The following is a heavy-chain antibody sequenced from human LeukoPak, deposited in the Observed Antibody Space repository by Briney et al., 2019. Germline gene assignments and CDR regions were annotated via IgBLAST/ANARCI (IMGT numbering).Heavy chain of an antibody. CDR1: GASINSSY. CDR2: IYYNGNT. Sequence: SGTLSLTCTVSGASINSSYWSWIRQPPGKRLEWIGYIYYNGNTNSNPSLKSRVTISADTSKNQFSLNLSSVTAADTAVYYCVRGNYDNRGYSNAFDIWGQGAMVTVSS. V-gene: IGHV4-59*01. CDR3: VRGNYDNRGYSNAFDI. J-gene: IGHJ3*02. D-gene: IGHD3-22*01.